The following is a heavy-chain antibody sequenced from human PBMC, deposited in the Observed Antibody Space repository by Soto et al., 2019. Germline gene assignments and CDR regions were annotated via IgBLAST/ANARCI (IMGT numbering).Heavy chain of an antibody. CDR3: ARGGHVVVVTAALDY. CDR2: VNPSGGHT. V-gene: IGHV1-46*01. Sequence: QVQLMQSGAEVKKPGASVKVSCKASGDTFTDYYIHWVRQAPGQGLEWMGTVNPSGGHTTYAQHFLGRVNMTRDTSTSTRYRELTSLTSDDTAIYYCARGGHVVVVTAALDYWGQGTLVTVSS. CDR1: GDTFTDYY. J-gene: IGHJ4*02. D-gene: IGHD2-21*02.